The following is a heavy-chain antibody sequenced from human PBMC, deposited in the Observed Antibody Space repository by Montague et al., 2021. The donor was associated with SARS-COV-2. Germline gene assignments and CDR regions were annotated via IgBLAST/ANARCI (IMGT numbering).Heavy chain of an antibody. CDR2: ISGSGGST. V-gene: IGHV3-23*01. CDR1: GFTFSSYA. CDR3: ARYSSSSTTPFDY. D-gene: IGHD6-6*01. Sequence: SLRLSCAASGFTFSSYAMSWVRQAPRKGPEWVSAISGSGGSTYFADSVKGRSTISRDNSKNTLYLQMHSLRAEDTAVYYCARYSSSSTTPFDYWGQGTLATVSS. J-gene: IGHJ4*02.